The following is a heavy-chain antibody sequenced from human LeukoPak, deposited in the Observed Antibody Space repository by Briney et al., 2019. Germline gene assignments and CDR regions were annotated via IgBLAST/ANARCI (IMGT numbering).Heavy chain of an antibody. D-gene: IGHD3-9*01. Sequence: SETLSLTCAVSGGSISSGGYSWSWIRQPPGKGLEWIGYIYHSGSTYYNPSLKSRVTISVDGSKNQFSLKLSSVTAADTAVYYCARGILTGFSYYFDYWGQGTLVTVSS. V-gene: IGHV4-30-2*01. CDR1: GGSISSGGYS. CDR3: ARGILTGFSYYFDY. J-gene: IGHJ4*02. CDR2: IYHSGST.